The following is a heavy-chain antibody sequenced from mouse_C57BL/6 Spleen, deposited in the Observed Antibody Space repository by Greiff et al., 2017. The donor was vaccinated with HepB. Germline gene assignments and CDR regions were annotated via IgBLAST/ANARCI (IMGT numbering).Heavy chain of an antibody. CDR2: ISSGGSYT. V-gene: IGHV5-6*01. D-gene: IGHD2-5*01. Sequence: EVQRVESGGDLVKPGGSLKLSCAASGFTFSSYGMSWVRQTPDKRLEWVATISSGGSYTYYPDSVKGRFTISRDNAKNTLYLQMSSLKSEDTAMYYCARHVSNYGYFDVWGTGTTVTVSS. CDR1: GFTFSSYG. J-gene: IGHJ1*03. CDR3: ARHVSNYGYFDV.